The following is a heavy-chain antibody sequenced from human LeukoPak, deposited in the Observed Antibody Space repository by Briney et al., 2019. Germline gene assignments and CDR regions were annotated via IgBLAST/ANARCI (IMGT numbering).Heavy chain of an antibody. CDR3: ARDETEYTSSWAYFDD. CDR1: GYTFTGYS. Sequence: ASVKVSCKVSGYTFTGYSIHWVRQAPGQGLEWMGWINPNNGGTIYAQKFQGRVTMTRDTSSSTAYMELSGLRSDDTALYYCARDETEYTSSWAYFDDWGQGTLVTVSS. J-gene: IGHJ4*02. CDR2: INPNNGGT. V-gene: IGHV1-2*02. D-gene: IGHD6-13*01.